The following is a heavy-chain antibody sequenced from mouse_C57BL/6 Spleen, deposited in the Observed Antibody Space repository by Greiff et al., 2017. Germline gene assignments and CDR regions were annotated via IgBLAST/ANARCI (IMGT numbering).Heavy chain of an antibody. CDR1: GYSITSGYY. J-gene: IGHJ1*03. Sequence: EVQLKESGPGLVKPSQSLSLTCSVTGYSITSGYYWNWIRQFPGNKLEWMGYISYDGSNNYNPSLKNRISITRDTSKNQFFLKLNSVTTEDTATYYCARGDYGSSYWYFDVWGTGTTVTVSS. V-gene: IGHV3-6*01. CDR3: ARGDYGSSYWYFDV. D-gene: IGHD1-1*01. CDR2: ISYDGSN.